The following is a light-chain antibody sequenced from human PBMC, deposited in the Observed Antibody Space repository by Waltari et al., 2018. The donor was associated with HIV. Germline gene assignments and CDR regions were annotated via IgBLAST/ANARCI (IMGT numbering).Light chain of an antibody. V-gene: IGLV1-44*01. CDR2: SNI. Sequence: QSVLTQPPSASGTPGQRVTISCSGSSSNIGSNTVNWYQQLPGTAPKLLIYSNIQRPSGVPARFSGSKSGTSASLAISGLQSEDVADYYCAAWDDSLNGYVFGTGTKVTVL. J-gene: IGLJ1*01. CDR1: SSNIGSNT. CDR3: AAWDDSLNGYV.